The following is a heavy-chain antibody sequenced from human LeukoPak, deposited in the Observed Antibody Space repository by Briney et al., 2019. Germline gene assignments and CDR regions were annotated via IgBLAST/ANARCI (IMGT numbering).Heavy chain of an antibody. CDR3: AREGRSLWFADLLTN. CDR1: GFNFSNYW. V-gene: IGHV3-7*01. J-gene: IGHJ4*02. CDR2: IKHDGREK. D-gene: IGHD3-10*01. Sequence: PGGALRLSCGGSGFNFSNYWMVWVRQAPGKGLEWVANIKHDGREKHFVDSVKGRFSISRDNAHNSLYLHMNNLRPEDTALYFCAREGRSLWFADLLTNWGQGILVAVSS.